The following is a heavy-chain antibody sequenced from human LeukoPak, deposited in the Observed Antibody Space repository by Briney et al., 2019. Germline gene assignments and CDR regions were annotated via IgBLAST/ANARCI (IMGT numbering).Heavy chain of an antibody. Sequence: PSETLSLTCAVYGVSFSGYYWSWIRQPPGKGLEWIGEINHSGSTNYNPSLKSRVTISVDTSKNQFSLKLSSVTAADTAVYYCARGEVAASFDYWGQGTLVTVSS. J-gene: IGHJ4*02. CDR1: GVSFSGYY. CDR3: ARGEVAASFDY. D-gene: IGHD6-6*01. V-gene: IGHV4-34*01. CDR2: INHSGST.